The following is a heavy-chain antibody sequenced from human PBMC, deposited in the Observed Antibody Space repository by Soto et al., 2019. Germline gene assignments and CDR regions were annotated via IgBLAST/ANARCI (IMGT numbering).Heavy chain of an antibody. D-gene: IGHD1-20*01. CDR2: ISYDGSNK. CDR1: GFTFSSYA. CDR3: ARLWVDNWNGDRGFDL. Sequence: QVQLVESGGGVVQPGRSLRLPCAASGFTFSSYAMHWVRQAPGKGLEWVAVISYDGSNKYYADSVKGRFTISRDNSKNTLYLQMNSLRAEDTAVYYCARLWVDNWNGDRGFDLWGRGTLVTVSS. V-gene: IGHV3-30-3*01. J-gene: IGHJ2*01.